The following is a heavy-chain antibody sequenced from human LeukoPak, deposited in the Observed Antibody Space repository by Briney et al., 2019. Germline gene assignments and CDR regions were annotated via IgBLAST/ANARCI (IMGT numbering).Heavy chain of an antibody. J-gene: IGHJ4*02. CDR1: GGSISTTNW. CDR3: AREGGPYRPLDY. Sequence: SETLSLTCGVSGGSISTTNWWTWVRQPPGEGLEWIGEVHLSGRTHYDPSLESRVTMSVDMSENHISLRLTSVTAADTAVYYCAREGGPYRPLDYSGQGTLVTVSS. CDR2: VHLSGRT. V-gene: IGHV4-4*02.